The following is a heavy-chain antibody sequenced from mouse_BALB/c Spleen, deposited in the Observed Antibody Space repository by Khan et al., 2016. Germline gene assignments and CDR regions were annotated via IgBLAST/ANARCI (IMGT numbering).Heavy chain of an antibody. CDR1: GFTFTDYY. Sequence: EVELVESGGGLVQPGGSLRLSCATSGFTFTDYYMSWVRQPPGKALEWLGFISNKANGYTTEYSASVKGRFTISRDNSLSILYLQMNTLRAEVSATYYCARGYGSSGWFAYWGQWTLVTVSA. CDR3: ARGYGSSGWFAY. V-gene: IGHV7-3*02. J-gene: IGHJ3*01. D-gene: IGHD1-1*01. CDR2: ISNKANGYTT.